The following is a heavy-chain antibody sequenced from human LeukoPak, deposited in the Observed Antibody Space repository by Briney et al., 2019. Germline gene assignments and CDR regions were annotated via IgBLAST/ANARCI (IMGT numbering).Heavy chain of an antibody. J-gene: IGHJ4*02. D-gene: IGHD1-26*01. CDR1: GGTFSSYA. Sequence: ASVKVSCKAPGGTFSSYAISWVRQAPGQGLEWMGRIIPIFGTANYAQKFQGRVTITTDESTSTAYMELSSLRSEDTAVYYCARDNRRLLQPFDYWGQGTLVTVSS. CDR2: IIPIFGTA. CDR3: ARDNRRLLQPFDY. V-gene: IGHV1-69*05.